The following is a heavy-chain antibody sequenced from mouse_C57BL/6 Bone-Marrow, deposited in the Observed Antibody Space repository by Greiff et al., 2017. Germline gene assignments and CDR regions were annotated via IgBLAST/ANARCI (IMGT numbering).Heavy chain of an antibody. CDR2: IDPSGRYT. V-gene: IGHV1-50*01. CDR3: ARTDYYGSRGVFDY. D-gene: IGHD1-1*01. CDR1: GYTFTSYW. Sequence: VQLQQPGAELVKPGASVKLSCKASGYTFTSYWMQWVKQRPGQGLEWIGEIDPSGRYTNYNQKFKGKATLTVDTSSSTAYMQLSSLTSEDSAVYYWARTDYYGSRGVFDYWGQGTTLTVSS. J-gene: IGHJ2*01.